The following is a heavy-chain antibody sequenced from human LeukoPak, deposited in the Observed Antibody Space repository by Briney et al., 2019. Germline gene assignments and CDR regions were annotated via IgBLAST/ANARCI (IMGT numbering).Heavy chain of an antibody. Sequence: ASVTVSCTASGYTFTIYYMHWVRQAPGQGLEWMGIINPSGGSTSYAQKFQGRVTMTRDTSTSTVYMELSSLRSEDTAVYYCARGSGPGWGYCSSTSCLYFDYWGQGTLVTVSS. D-gene: IGHD2-2*01. CDR2: INPSGGST. CDR3: ARGSGPGWGYCSSTSCLYFDY. CDR1: GYTFTIYY. J-gene: IGHJ4*02. V-gene: IGHV1-46*01.